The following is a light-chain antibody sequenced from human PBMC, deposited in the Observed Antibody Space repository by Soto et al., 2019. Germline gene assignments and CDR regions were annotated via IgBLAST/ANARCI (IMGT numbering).Light chain of an antibody. J-gene: IGLJ1*01. V-gene: IGLV1-40*01. CDR3: KSYDSSLSGSYV. CDR2: GNS. CDR1: SSNIGAGYD. Sequence: QSVLTQPPSVSGAPGQRVTIYCTGSSSNIGAGYDVHWYQQLPGTAPKLLIYGNSNRPSRVPDRFSGSKSGTSASLAITGLQAEDEADYYCKSYDSSLSGSYVFGTGTKLTVL.